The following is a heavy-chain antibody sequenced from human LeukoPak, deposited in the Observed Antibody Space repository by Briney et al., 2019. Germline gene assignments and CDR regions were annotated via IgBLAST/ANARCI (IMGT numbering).Heavy chain of an antibody. CDR1: GLTFSTYG. CDR3: AKTASSSWGYFDY. J-gene: IGHJ4*02. V-gene: IGHV3-30*02. D-gene: IGHD6-13*01. CDR2: IRNDGTIK. Sequence: GGSLRLSCAASGLTFSTYGMHWVRQAPGKGLEWVAFIRNDGTIKYYADSVKGRFTISRDNSKNTLYLQMSSLRAEDTAVYYCAKTASSSWGYFDYWGQGTLVTVSS.